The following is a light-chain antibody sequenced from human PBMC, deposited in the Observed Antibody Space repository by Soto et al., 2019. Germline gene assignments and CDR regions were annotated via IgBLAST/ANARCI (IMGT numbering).Light chain of an antibody. Sequence: QSVLDQPPSATGSPGQSVTISCTGTKNDIGVYDFVSWYQHHPGKVPRLIIYEVVQRPSGVPDRFSGSKSGNTASLTVSGLQAADEADYFCKSYAGSNTYVFGRGTKSPS. CDR1: KNDIGVYDF. J-gene: IGLJ1*01. V-gene: IGLV2-8*01. CDR3: KSYAGSNTYV. CDR2: EVV.